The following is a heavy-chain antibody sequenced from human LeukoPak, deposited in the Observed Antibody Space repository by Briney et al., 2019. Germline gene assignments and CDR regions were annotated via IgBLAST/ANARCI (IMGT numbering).Heavy chain of an antibody. CDR1: GGSISSYY. CDR2: IYTSGST. Sequence: SETLSLTCTVSGGSISSYYWSWIRQPAGKGLEWIGRIYTSGSTNYNPSLKSRVTMSVDTSKNQFSLKLSSVTAADTAVYYCARAGPWRVVVDAFDIWGQGTMVTVSS. J-gene: IGHJ3*02. CDR3: ARAGPWRVVVDAFDI. V-gene: IGHV4-4*07. D-gene: IGHD2-15*01.